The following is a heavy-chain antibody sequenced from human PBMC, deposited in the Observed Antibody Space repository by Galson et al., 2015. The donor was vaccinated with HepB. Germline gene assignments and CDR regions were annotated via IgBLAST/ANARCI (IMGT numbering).Heavy chain of an antibody. CDR3: ARDSRLELRLNNYFSYGMDL. V-gene: IGHV1-18*01. Sequence: SVKVSCKASGYSFSNYGLSWIRQAPGPGLEWVGWFSGYDGSTNYAQKFQGRVTMTADASTGTAYLELRNLRSDDTAVYYCARDSRLELRLNNYFSYGMDLWGQGSAVTVSS. D-gene: IGHD1-7*01. J-gene: IGHJ6*02. CDR2: FSGYDGST. CDR1: GYSFSNYG.